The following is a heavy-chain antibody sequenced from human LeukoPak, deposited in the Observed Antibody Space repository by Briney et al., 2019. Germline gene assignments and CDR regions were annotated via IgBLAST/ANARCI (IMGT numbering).Heavy chain of an antibody. V-gene: IGHV3-21*01. Sequence: GGSLRLSCAASGFTFSSYSMNWVRQAPGKGLEWVSSISSSSSSYIYYADSVKGRFTISRDNAKNSLYLQMNSLRAEDTAVYYCAREGIAVAGSYWGQGTLVTVSS. J-gene: IGHJ4*02. CDR1: GFTFSSYS. D-gene: IGHD6-19*01. CDR3: AREGIAVAGSY. CDR2: ISSSSSSYI.